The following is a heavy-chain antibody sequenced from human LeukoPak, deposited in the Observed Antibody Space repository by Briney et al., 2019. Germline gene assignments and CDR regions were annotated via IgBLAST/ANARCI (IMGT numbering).Heavy chain of an antibody. CDR3: ARERGVAVAGEGVDP. CDR1: GYTFTRHY. CDR2: INPSGGST. D-gene: IGHD6-19*01. J-gene: IGHJ5*02. V-gene: IGHV1-46*01. Sequence: GASVKVSCKASGYTFTRHYIQWARQAPGQGLEWMGIINPSGGSTSYAQKFRGRVTLTRDTSTSTVYMELSSLRSEDTAVYYCARERGVAVAGEGVDPWGQGTLVTVSS.